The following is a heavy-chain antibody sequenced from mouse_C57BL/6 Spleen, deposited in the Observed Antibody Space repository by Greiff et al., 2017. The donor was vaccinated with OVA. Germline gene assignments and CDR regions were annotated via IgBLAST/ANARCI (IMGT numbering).Heavy chain of an antibody. CDR3: ARWITTVVATRYFDV. V-gene: IGHV1-69*01. D-gene: IGHD1-1*01. CDR2: IDPSDSYT. Sequence: VQLQQPGAELVMPGASVKLSCKASGYTFTSYWMHWVKQRPGQGLEWIGEIDPSDSYTNYNQKFKGKSTLTVDKSSSTAYMQLSILTSEDSAVYYCARWITTVVATRYFDVWGTGTTVTVSS. J-gene: IGHJ1*03. CDR1: GYTFTSYW.